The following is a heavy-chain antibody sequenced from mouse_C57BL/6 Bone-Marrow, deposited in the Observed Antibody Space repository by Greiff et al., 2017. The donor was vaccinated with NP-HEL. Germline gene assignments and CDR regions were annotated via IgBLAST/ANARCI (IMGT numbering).Heavy chain of an antibody. V-gene: IGHV3-6*01. CDR2: ISYDGSN. CDR1: GYSITSGYH. CDR3: ARGGWSWFAY. J-gene: IGHJ3*01. D-gene: IGHD3-3*01. Sequence: EVQRVESGPGLVKPSQSLSLTCSVTGYSITSGYHWNWIRQFPGNKLEWMGYISYDGSNNYNPSLKNRISITRDTSKNQFFLKLNSVTTEDTATYYCARGGWSWFAYWGQGTLVTVSA.